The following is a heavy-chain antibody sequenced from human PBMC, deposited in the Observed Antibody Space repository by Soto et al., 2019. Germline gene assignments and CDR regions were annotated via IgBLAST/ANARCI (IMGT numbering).Heavy chain of an antibody. CDR3: AKDPGGEGPFNCFDP. D-gene: IGHD4-17*01. J-gene: IGHJ5*02. V-gene: IGHV3-23*01. CDR2: ISGSGGST. CDR1: AFTFSSYA. Sequence: GGSLRLSCAASAFTFSSYAMSWVRQAPGKGLEWVSAISGSGGSTYYADSVKGRFTISRDNCKNTLYLQMNSLRAEDTALYYCAKDPGGEGPFNCFDPWGQGTLVTVSS.